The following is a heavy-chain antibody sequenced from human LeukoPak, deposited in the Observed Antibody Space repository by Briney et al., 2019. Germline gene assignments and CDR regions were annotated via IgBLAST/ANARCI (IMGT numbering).Heavy chain of an antibody. CDR1: GSTFTGYY. Sequence: ASVTLSCKASGSTFTGYYIHWVRQAPGQGLEWMGWIIPNSGGTNYALRFQGRVTMTRDTSISTAYMELTSLRSDDTALYYCARTLTGGRGGYFDYWGQGTLVTVSS. J-gene: IGHJ4*02. V-gene: IGHV1-2*02. D-gene: IGHD3-9*01. CDR3: ARTLTGGRGGYFDY. CDR2: IIPNSGGT.